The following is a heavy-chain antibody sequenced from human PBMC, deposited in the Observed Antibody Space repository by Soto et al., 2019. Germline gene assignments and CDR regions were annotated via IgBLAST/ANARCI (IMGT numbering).Heavy chain of an antibody. D-gene: IGHD5-18*01. J-gene: IGHJ4*02. CDR3: AGPGYSSQDY. CDR2: ISGSGDGT. V-gene: IGHV3-23*01. CDR1: GFTFSSFA. Sequence: LRLSCVASGFTFSSFALSWVRQAPGKGLEWVSAISGSGDGTDYADSVKGRFTISRDNSKNTLYLQMNSLRAEDTAVYYCAGPGYSSQDYWGQGALVTVSS.